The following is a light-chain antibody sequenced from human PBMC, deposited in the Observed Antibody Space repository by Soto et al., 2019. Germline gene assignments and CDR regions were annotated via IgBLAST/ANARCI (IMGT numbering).Light chain of an antibody. Sequence: EIVLIQSLATLSLSPGERATLSCRASQSVRIYLAWYQQKPGQAPRPLIDGASNRASGIPARFSGGGSGTDFTLTITSLEPEDFAIYYCLQRNSWPLTFGGGTKVDIK. J-gene: IGKJ4*01. CDR1: QSVRIY. CDR3: LQRNSWPLT. CDR2: GAS. V-gene: IGKV3-11*01.